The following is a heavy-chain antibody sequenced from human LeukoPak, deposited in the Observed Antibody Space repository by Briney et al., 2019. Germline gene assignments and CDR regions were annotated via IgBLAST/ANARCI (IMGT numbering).Heavy chain of an antibody. D-gene: IGHD2-15*01. J-gene: IGHJ6*02. CDR3: ARDRGCSGGSCYSLYYYGMDV. V-gene: IGHV3-21*01. CDR2: ISSSSSYI. CDR1: GFTFSSYS. Sequence: GSLRLSCAASGFTFSSYSMNWVRRAPGKGLEWVSSISSSSSYIYYADSVKGRFTISRDNAKNSLYLQMNSLRAEDTAVYYCARDRGCSGGSCYSLYYYGMDVWGQGTTVTVSS.